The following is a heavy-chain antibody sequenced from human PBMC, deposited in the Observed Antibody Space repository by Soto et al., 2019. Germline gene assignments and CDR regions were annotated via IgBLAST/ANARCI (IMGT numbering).Heavy chain of an antibody. D-gene: IGHD3-16*02. CDR2: IYYSGST. V-gene: IGHV4-59*08. CDR3: ARLPSDDIWGSYRSHDAFGI. CDR1: GGSISSYY. Sequence: SSETLSLTCTVSGGSISSYYWSWIRQPPGKGLEWIGYIYYSGSTNYNPSLKSRVTISVDTSKNQFSLKLSSVTAADTAVYYCARLPSDDIWGSYRSHDAFGIWGQGTRVTVSS. J-gene: IGHJ3*02.